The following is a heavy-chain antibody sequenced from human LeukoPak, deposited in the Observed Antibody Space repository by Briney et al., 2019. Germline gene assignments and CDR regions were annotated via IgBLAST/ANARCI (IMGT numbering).Heavy chain of an antibody. J-gene: IGHJ6*02. Sequence: SETLSLTCAVYGGSFSGYYWSWIRQPPGKGLEWIGEINHSGSTNYNPSLKSRVTISVDTSKNQFSLKLSSVTAADTAVYYCAQGRISRYYYYGMDVWGQGTTVTVSS. V-gene: IGHV4-34*01. CDR3: AQGRISRYYYYGMDV. CDR1: GGSFSGYY. CDR2: INHSGST. D-gene: IGHD2-15*01.